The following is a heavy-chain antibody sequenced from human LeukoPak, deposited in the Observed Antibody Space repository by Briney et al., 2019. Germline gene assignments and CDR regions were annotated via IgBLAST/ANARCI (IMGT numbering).Heavy chain of an antibody. CDR2: ISSSSSDI. D-gene: IGHD5-12*01. J-gene: IGHJ4*02. CDR3: ARARVATNGYFDY. CDR1: GFTFSSYA. V-gene: IGHV3-21*01. Sequence: PGGSLRLSCAASGFTFSSYAMSWVRQAPGKGLEWVSSISSSSSDIYYADSVKGRFTISRDNAKNSLYLQMNSLRAEDSAVYYCARARVATNGYFDYWGQGTLVTVSS.